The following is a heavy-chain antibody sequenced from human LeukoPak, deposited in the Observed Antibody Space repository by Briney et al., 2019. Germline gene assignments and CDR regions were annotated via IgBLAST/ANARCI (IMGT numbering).Heavy chain of an antibody. D-gene: IGHD6-19*01. V-gene: IGHV3-30*04. Sequence: PGGSLRLSCAASGFTFSSYAMSWVRQAPGKGLEWVAVISYDGSNKYYADSVKGRFTISRDNSKNTLYLQMNSLGAEDTAVYYCARVLAVAATDYWGQGTLVTVSS. CDR2: ISYDGSNK. J-gene: IGHJ4*02. CDR1: GFTFSSYA. CDR3: ARVLAVAATDY.